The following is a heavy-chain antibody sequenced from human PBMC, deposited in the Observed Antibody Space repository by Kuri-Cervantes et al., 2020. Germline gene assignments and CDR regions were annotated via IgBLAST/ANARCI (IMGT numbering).Heavy chain of an antibody. CDR3: ARGSPSGSYLFYYYYGMDV. CDR1: GYTFTGYY. CDR2: MNPNSGNT. Sequence: ASVKVSCKASGYTFTGYYMHWVRQAPGQGLEWMGWMNPNSGNTGYAQKFQGRVTMTRNTFISTAYMELSSLRSEDTAVYYCARGSPSGSYLFYYYYGMDVWGQGTTVTVFS. J-gene: IGHJ6*02. V-gene: IGHV1-8*02. D-gene: IGHD1-26*01.